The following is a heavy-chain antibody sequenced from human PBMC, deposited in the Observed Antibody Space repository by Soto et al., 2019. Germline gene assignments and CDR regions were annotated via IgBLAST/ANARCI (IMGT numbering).Heavy chain of an antibody. CDR2: ISSSSKYI. CDR3: XXXXXXXXXXXXXXXXXP. Sequence: GSLRLSCAASGFTFSSSSMNWVRQAPGKGLEWVSSISSSSKYIYYADSVRGRFTISRDNARNSLYLQMNSLRADDTAVYYCXXXXXXXXXXXXXXXXXPXGQGXLVTVSS. J-gene: IGHJ5*02. CDR1: GFTFSSSS. V-gene: IGHV3-21*01.